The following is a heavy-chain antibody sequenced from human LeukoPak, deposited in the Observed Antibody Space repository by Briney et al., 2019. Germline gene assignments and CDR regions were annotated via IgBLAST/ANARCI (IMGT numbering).Heavy chain of an antibody. CDR3: ARDLGSSSWYFDY. CDR1: GFTFSSYV. V-gene: IGHV3-30*02. J-gene: IGHJ4*02. CDR2: IRYDGSNK. D-gene: IGHD6-13*01. Sequence: PGGSLRLSCAASGFTFSSYVMHWVRQAPGKGLEWVAFIRYDGSNKYYADSVKGRFTISRDNSKNTLYLQMNSLRAEDTAVYYCARDLGSSSWYFDYWGQGTLVTVSS.